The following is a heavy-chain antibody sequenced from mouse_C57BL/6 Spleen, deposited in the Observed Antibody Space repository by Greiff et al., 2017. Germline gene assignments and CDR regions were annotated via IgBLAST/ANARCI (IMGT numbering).Heavy chain of an antibody. Sequence: QVQLQQPGAELVKPGASVKVSCKASGYTFTSYWMHWVKQRPGQGLEWIGRIHPSDSDTNYNQKFKGKATLTVDKSSSTAYMQLSSLTSEDSAVYYGAMPYDYDDGDYAMDYWGQGTSVTVSS. J-gene: IGHJ4*01. CDR3: AMPYDYDDGDYAMDY. CDR2: IHPSDSDT. V-gene: IGHV1-74*01. D-gene: IGHD2-4*01. CDR1: GYTFTSYW.